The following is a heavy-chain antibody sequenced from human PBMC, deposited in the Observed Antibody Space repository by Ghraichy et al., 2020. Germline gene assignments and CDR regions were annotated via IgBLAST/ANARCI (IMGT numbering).Heavy chain of an antibody. CDR2: IYYSGST. D-gene: IGHD6-19*01. CDR1: GGSISSGGYY. Sequence: SETLSLTCTVSGGSISSGGYYWSWILQHPGKGLEWIGYIYYSGSTYYNPSLKSRVTISVDTSKNQFSLKLSSVTAADTAVYYCARDRLSSGLTNWFDPWGQGTLVTVSS. J-gene: IGHJ5*02. V-gene: IGHV4-31*03. CDR3: ARDRLSSGLTNWFDP.